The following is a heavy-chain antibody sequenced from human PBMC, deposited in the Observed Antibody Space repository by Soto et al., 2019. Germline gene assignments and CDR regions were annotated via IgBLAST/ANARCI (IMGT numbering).Heavy chain of an antibody. CDR1: GGSISSSSYY. CDR2: IYYSGST. J-gene: IGHJ4*02. Sequence: SETLSLTCTVSGGSISSSSYYWGWIRQPPGKGLEWIGSIYYSGSTYYNPSLKSRVTIFVDTSKNQFSLKLSSVTAADTAVYYCARRGITGTTGQIDYWGQGTLATVSS. D-gene: IGHD1-7*01. CDR3: ARRGITGTTGQIDY. V-gene: IGHV4-39*01.